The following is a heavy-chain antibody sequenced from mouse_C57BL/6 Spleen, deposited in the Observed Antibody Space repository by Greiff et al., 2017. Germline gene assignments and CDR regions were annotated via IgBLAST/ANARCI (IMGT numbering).Heavy chain of an antibody. D-gene: IGHD2-5*01. J-gene: IGHJ4*01. CDR3: AIRYSNSLNALDY. CDR2: IDPRSGNT. V-gene: IGHV1-81*01. CDR1: GYTFTSYC. Sequence: QVQLQQSGAELARPGASVKLSCKASGYTFTSYCISWVKQRTGQGLEWIGEIDPRSGNTYYNEKFKGKATMTADKTYSTAYMQLRSLTSEDSAVYYCAIRYSNSLNALDYWGQGTSLTVSS.